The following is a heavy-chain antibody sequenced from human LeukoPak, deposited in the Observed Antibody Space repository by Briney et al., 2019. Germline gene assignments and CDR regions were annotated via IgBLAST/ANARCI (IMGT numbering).Heavy chain of an antibody. CDR1: GGSFSGYY. J-gene: IGHJ5*02. CDR3: ARGVLFNYDFWSGHKPSGSWLDP. D-gene: IGHD3-3*01. V-gene: IGHV4-34*01. CDR2: INHSGST. Sequence: SETLSLTCAVYGGSFSGYYWSWIRQPPGKGLEWIGEINHSGSTNYNPSLKSRVTISVDTSKNQFSLKLSSVTAADTAVYYCARGVLFNYDFWSGHKPSGSWLDPWGQGTLVTVSS.